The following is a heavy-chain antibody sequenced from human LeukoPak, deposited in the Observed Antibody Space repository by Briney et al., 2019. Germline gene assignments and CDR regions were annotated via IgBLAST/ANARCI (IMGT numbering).Heavy chain of an antibody. CDR3: AKAEGGYCSSTSCPEIND. CDR1: GFTFDDYA. V-gene: IGHV3-43*02. Sequence: GGSLRLSCAASGFTFDDYAMHWVRQAPGKGPEWVSLISGDGGSTYYADSVKGRFTISRDNSKNSLYLQMNSLRTEDTALYYCAKAEGGYCSSTSCPEINDWCQGTQVTVSS. CDR2: ISGDGGST. D-gene: IGHD2-2*01. J-gene: IGHJ4*02.